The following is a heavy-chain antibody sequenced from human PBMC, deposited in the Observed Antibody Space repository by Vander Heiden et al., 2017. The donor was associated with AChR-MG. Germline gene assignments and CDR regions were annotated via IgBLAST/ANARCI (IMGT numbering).Heavy chain of an antibody. Sequence: QVQLVQSAAAVKKPGSSVKVSCKASRGTFSSYGIRWVRQAPGQQPEWMGGIIPIFGTANYAQKFQGRVTITADKSTSTAYMELSSLRSDDTAVYYCARGRCSSTSCYVSAGNNWFDPWGQGTLLTVSS. CDR3: ARGRCSSTSCYVSAGNNWFDP. CDR2: IIPIFGTA. D-gene: IGHD2-2*01. CDR1: RGTFSSYG. J-gene: IGHJ5*02. V-gene: IGHV1-69*06.